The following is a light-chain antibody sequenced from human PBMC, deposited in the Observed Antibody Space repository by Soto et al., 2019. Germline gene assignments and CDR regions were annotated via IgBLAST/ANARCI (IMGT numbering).Light chain of an antibody. J-gene: IGKJ2*01. CDR1: QSVSSN. CDR2: GAS. V-gene: IGKV3-15*01. CDR3: QQYNNCPHT. Sequence: EIVMTQSPATLSVSPGERATLSCRASQSVSSNLAWYQQKPGQAPRLLIYGASTRATGIPARFSGSGSGTEFTLTIRSLQSEDFAVYYCQQYNNCPHTFGQGTKLEIK.